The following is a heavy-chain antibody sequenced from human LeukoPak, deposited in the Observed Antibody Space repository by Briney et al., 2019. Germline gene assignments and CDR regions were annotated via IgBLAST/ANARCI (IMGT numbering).Heavy chain of an antibody. J-gene: IGHJ3*02. CDR2: IYHSGST. Sequence: SETLSLTCTVSGGSISSGGYYWSWIRQPPGKGLEWIGYIYHSGSTYYNPSLKSRVTISVDRSKNQFSLKLSSVTAADTAVYYCARVVRHDAFDIWGQGTMVTVSS. V-gene: IGHV4-30-2*01. CDR1: GGSISSGGYY. CDR3: ARVVRHDAFDI.